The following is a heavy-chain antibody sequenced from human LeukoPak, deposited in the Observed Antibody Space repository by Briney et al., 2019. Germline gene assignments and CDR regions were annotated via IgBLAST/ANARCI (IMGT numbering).Heavy chain of an antibody. CDR2: STSSGNTV. D-gene: IGHD1-1*01. V-gene: IGHV3-48*03. Sequence: GGSLRLSCVASEFTFSNYGMNWVRQVPGKGLEWISYSTSSGNTVYYADSVKGRFTTSRDNAKNSLYLQMNSLRVEDTAVYYCARPPGMTAAFDIWGRGTMVTVSS. CDR1: EFTFSNYG. CDR3: ARPPGMTAAFDI. J-gene: IGHJ3*02.